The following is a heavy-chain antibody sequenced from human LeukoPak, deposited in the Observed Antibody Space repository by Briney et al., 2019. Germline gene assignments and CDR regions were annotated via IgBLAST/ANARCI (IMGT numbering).Heavy chain of an antibody. J-gene: IGHJ4*02. CDR1: GFSFSSYS. CDR2: ISSSSRYI. Sequence: GGSLRLSCAASGFSFSSYSMNWVRQAPGKGLEWVSVISSSSRYIYYADSVKGRFTISRDNAKNSLYLQMNSLRAEDTAVYYCARVSTTVSLAIDYWGQGTLVTVST. CDR3: ARVSTTVSLAIDY. D-gene: IGHD4-11*01. V-gene: IGHV3-21*05.